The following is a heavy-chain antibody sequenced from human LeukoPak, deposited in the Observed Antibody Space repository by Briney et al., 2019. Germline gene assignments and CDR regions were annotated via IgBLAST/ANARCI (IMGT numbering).Heavy chain of an antibody. D-gene: IGHD3-16*02. J-gene: IGHJ3*02. Sequence: GGSLRLSCAASGFTFSSYAMSWVRQAPGEGLEWVSAISGSGGSTYYADSAKSRFTISRDNSKNTLYLQMNSLRAEDTAVYYCAKATGWLSGAFDIWGQGTMVTVSS. CDR2: ISGSGGST. CDR1: GFTFSSYA. CDR3: AKATGWLSGAFDI. V-gene: IGHV3-23*01.